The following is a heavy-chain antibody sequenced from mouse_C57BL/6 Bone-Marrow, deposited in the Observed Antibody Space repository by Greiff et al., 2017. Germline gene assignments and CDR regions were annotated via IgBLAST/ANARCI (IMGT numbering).Heavy chain of an antibody. J-gene: IGHJ2*01. V-gene: IGHV1-26*01. CDR2: INPNNGGT. Sequence: VQLKQSGPELVKPGASVKISCKASGYTFTDYYMNWVKQSPGKSLEWIGDINPNNGGTSYNQKFKGKATLTVDKSSSTAYMELRSLTSEDSAVYYCAREGATIVAPFDYWGQGTTLTVSS. CDR3: AREGATIVAPFDY. CDR1: GYTFTDYY. D-gene: IGHD1-1*01.